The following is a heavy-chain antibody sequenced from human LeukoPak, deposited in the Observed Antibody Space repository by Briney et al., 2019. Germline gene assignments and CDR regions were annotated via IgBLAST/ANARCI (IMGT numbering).Heavy chain of an antibody. CDR2: ISNSGETT. V-gene: IGHV3-23*01. CDR3: LISNYDFWSGPGSY. J-gene: IGHJ4*02. D-gene: IGHD3-3*01. Sequence: GGSLRLSCAASGFTFSSYAISWVRQAPGKGLEWVSTISNSGETTYNAESVKGRFPISRDNSKKTLYLQLNNLRAEDTAVYYSLISNYDFWSGPGSYWGQGTLVTVSS. CDR1: GFTFSSYA.